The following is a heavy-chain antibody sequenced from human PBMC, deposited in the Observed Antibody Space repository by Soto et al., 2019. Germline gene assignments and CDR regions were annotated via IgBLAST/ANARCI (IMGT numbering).Heavy chain of an antibody. CDR2: IYYSGST. CDR1: GGSISSGGYY. V-gene: IGHV4-31*03. Sequence: SETLSLTCTVSGGSISSGGYYWSWIRQHPGKGLEWIGYIYYSGSTYYNPSLKSRVTISVDTSKNQFSLKLSSVTAADTAVYYCARVFYDFWSGPSAMDVWGQGTTVNFSS. J-gene: IGHJ6*02. D-gene: IGHD3-3*01. CDR3: ARVFYDFWSGPSAMDV.